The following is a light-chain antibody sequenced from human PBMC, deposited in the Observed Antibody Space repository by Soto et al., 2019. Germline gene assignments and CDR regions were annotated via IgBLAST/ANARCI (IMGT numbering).Light chain of an antibody. J-gene: IGLJ3*02. V-gene: IGLV4-69*01. Sequence: QLVLTQSPSASASLGASVKLTCTLSSGHSSYAIAWHQQQPEKGPRYLMKLNSDGSHSKGDGIPDRFSGSSSGAERYLTISSLQSEDEADYYCQTGGTGIPGVFGGGTKVTVL. CDR1: SGHSSYA. CDR2: LNSDGSH. CDR3: QTGGTGIPGV.